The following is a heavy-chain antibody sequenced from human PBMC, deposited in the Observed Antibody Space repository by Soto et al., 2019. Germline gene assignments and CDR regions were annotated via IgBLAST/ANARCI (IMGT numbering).Heavy chain of an antibody. CDR1: GFTFSGYA. CDR3: AKNRGRVTTSWNFDY. J-gene: IGHJ4*02. CDR2: IHGGGNSA. Sequence: EVQLLESGXXLVXXGXSLRLSCAASGFTFSGYAMSWVRQAPGKGLEWVSVIHGGGNSAYYADSVKGRFTISRDNSKNTLYLQMSSLRGEDTAVYYCAKNRGRVTTSWNFDYWGQGTLVTVSS. D-gene: IGHD4-17*01. V-gene: IGHV3-23*01.